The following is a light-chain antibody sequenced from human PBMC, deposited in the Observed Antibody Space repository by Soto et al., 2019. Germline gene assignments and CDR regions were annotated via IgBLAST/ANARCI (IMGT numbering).Light chain of an antibody. J-gene: IGKJ2*01. CDR2: AAS. V-gene: IGKV1-39*01. CDR3: QESYRNPYT. Sequence: DIQMTQSPSSLSASVGDRVTITCRASQSISSYLNWYQQKPGKAPKLLIYAASRLERGVPSRFSGSGSGTDFTLTISSLQPEDFAIYYCQESYRNPYTFGQGTKLDIK. CDR1: QSISSY.